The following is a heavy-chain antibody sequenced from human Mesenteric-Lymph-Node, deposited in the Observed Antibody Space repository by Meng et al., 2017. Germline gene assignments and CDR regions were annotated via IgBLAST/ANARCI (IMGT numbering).Heavy chain of an antibody. V-gene: IGHV4-39*01. CDR2: IGYSGTI. CDR1: GGSIRSGGYY. CDR3: ARRVHDGSGHHYFDY. J-gene: IGHJ4*02. Sequence: LQAPAPALLHPSQPPSLPCTVSGGSIRSGGYYGSWIRQNPGKGLEWIGTIGYSGTIVYNPSLSSRVTMTLDTSKNQFSLKLSSVTAPDTAVYYCARRVHDGSGHHYFDYWGQGTLVTVSS. D-gene: IGHD3-22*01.